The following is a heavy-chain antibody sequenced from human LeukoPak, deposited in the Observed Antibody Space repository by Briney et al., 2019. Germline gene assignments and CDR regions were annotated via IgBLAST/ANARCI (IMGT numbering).Heavy chain of an antibody. CDR1: GDSFTTNW. J-gene: IGHJ4*02. CDR3: AILSPTGSDDY. D-gene: IGHD2-15*01. Sequence: GESLKISCKVSGDSFTTNWIAWVRQVPGKGLEWMGITYPGDSDTRSSPSFQGQVTISADKSISTAYLQWSSLKASDTAMYYCAILSPTGSDDYWGQGTLVTVSS. CDR2: TYPGDSDT. V-gene: IGHV5-51*01.